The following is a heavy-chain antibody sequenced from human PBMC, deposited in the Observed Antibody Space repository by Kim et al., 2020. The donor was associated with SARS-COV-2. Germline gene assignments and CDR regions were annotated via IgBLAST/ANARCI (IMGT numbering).Heavy chain of an antibody. V-gene: IGHV4-34*01. CDR1: GGSFSGYY. Sequence: SETLSLTCAVYGGSFSGYYLSWIRQPPGKGLEWIGEINHSGSTNYNPSLKSRVTISVDTSKNQFSLKLSSVTAADTDVYYCARGVNYYGSGKRIRNWYFDLWGRGTLVTVSS. CDR2: INHSGST. CDR3: ARGVNYYGSGKRIRNWYFDL. J-gene: IGHJ2*01. D-gene: IGHD3-10*01.